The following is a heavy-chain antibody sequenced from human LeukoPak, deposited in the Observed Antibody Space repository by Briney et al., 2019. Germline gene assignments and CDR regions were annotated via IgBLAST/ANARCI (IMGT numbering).Heavy chain of an antibody. D-gene: IGHD6-19*01. J-gene: IGHJ6*02. CDR2: ISSSGSTI. CDR3: ATSTIKQWLVTPPYYYGMDV. CDR1: GFTFSDYY. Sequence: PGGSLRLSCAASGFTFSDYYMSWIRQAPGKGLEWVSYISSSGSTIYYADSVKGRFTISRDNAKNSLYLQMNSLRAEDTAVYYCATSTIKQWLVTPPYYYGMDVWGQGTTVTVSS. V-gene: IGHV3-11*04.